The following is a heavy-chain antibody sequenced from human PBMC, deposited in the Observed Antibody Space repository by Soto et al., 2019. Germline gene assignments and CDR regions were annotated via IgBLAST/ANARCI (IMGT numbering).Heavy chain of an antibody. V-gene: IGHV3-23*01. Sequence: PGGSLRLSCAASGLTFSSYAMTWVRQAPGKGLEWVSTISDTGGNTYYADSVKGRFTISRDNSKNTLYLQMNSLRAENTALYYCAKGEDSCCWYFGNWGQGTLVTVSS. CDR2: ISDTGGNT. J-gene: IGHJ4*02. D-gene: IGHD6-19*01. CDR3: AKGEDSCCWYFGN. CDR1: GLTFSSYA.